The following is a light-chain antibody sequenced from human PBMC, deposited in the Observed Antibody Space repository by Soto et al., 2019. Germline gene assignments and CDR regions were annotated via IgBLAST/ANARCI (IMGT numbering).Light chain of an antibody. CDR1: QGISSY. J-gene: IGKJ3*01. CDR3: QQYYSYPLT. V-gene: IGKV1-8*01. Sequence: AIRMTQSPSSFSASTGDRVTITCRASQGISSYLAWYQQKPGKAPKLLIYAASTFQSGVPSRLSGSGSGTDFTLTSSCLQSEDFATDYCQQYYSYPLTFGPGTKVDIK. CDR2: AAS.